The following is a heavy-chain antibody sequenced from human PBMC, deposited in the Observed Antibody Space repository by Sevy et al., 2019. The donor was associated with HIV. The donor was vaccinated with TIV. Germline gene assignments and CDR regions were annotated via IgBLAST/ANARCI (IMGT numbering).Heavy chain of an antibody. J-gene: IGHJ3*01. Sequence: GGSLRLSCAASGFTFSSYGMHWVRQAPGKGLEWVAVITNDGSNKYYADSVKARFTISRDNSKNTLYLQMNSLRAEDTDEYYCEKPYYYDSSGRNDAFDFWGQGTMVTVSS. D-gene: IGHD3-22*01. V-gene: IGHV3-30*18. CDR1: GFTFSSYG. CDR3: EKPYYYDSSGRNDAFDF. CDR2: ITNDGSNK.